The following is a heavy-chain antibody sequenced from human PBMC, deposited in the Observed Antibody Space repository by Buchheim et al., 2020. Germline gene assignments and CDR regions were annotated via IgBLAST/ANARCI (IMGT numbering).Heavy chain of an antibody. CDR2: ICSDGVSI. CDR3: AKDRTIDYTSSSLDY. D-gene: IGHD6-6*01. V-gene: IGHV3-23*03. CDR1: GFTFSNYA. Sequence: EVQLLESGGGLVQPGGSLRFSCAASGFTFSNYAMRWVRQAPGKGLEWVSIICSDGVSIYYADSVKGRFTISRDNSKNTLYLQMNSLKAEDTAIYFCAKDRTIDYTSSSLDYWGQGIL. J-gene: IGHJ4*02.